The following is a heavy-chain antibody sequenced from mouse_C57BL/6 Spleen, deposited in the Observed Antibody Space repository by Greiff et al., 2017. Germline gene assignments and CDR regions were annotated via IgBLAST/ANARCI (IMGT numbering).Heavy chain of an antibody. CDR3: ARCYSNYEGYFDV. J-gene: IGHJ1*03. V-gene: IGHV1-50*01. Sequence: QVQLQQPGAELVKPGASVKLSCKASGYTFTSYWMQWVKQRPGPGLEWIGEIDPSDSYTNSNQKFKGKATLTVDTSSSTAYMQLSSLTSEDSAVYYCARCYSNYEGYFDVWGTGTTVTVSS. D-gene: IGHD2-5*01. CDR2: IDPSDSYT. CDR1: GYTFTSYW.